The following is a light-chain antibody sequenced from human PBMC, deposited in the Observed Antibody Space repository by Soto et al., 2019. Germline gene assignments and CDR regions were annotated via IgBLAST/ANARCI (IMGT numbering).Light chain of an antibody. CDR1: QSVPRSY. V-gene: IGKV3-20*01. CDR2: GTS. Sequence: EIVLTQSPGTLSLYKGERATLSCRASQSVPRSYLAWYQQKPGQAPRLLIYGTSSRATGIPDRFSGSGSGTDFTLTISRLEPEDFAVFYCQPYGSSITFGQGTRLEIK. CDR3: QPYGSSIT. J-gene: IGKJ5*01.